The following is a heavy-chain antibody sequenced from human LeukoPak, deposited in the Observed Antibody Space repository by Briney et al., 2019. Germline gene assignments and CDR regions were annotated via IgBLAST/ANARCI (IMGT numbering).Heavy chain of an antibody. Sequence: SETLSLTCAVYGGSFSGYYWSWIRQPPGKGLEWIGGINHSGSTNYNPSLKSRVTISVDTSKNQFSLKLSSVTAADAAVYYCARASSGYSGYGPGSYYYYMDVWGKGTTVTVSS. D-gene: IGHD5-12*01. CDR2: INHSGST. CDR3: ARASSGYSGYGPGSYYYYMDV. J-gene: IGHJ6*03. CDR1: GGSFSGYY. V-gene: IGHV4-34*01.